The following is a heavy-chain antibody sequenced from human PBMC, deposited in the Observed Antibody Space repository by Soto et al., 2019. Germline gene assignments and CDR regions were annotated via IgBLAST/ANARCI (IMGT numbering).Heavy chain of an antibody. Sequence: GGSLRLSCAASGFTFSSYWMHWVRQAPGKELVWVSRINSDGSSTSYADSVKGRFTISRDNAKNTLYLQMNSLRAEDTAVYYCARLDERPAEYFQHWGQGTLVTVSS. CDR1: GFTFSSYW. J-gene: IGHJ1*01. D-gene: IGHD1-1*01. CDR2: INSDGSST. V-gene: IGHV3-74*01. CDR3: ARLDERPAEYFQH.